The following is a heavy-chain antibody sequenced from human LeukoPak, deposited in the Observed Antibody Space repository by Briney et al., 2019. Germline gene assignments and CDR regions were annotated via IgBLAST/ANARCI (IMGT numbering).Heavy chain of an antibody. CDR1: GGSISSYY. J-gene: IGHJ4*02. V-gene: IGHV4-59*01. Sequence: TSETLSLTCTVSGGSISSYYWSWLRQPPGKGLEWIGYIYYSGSTNYNPSLKSRVTISVDTSKNQFSLKLSSVTAADTAVYYCARDRGDYDYWGQGTLVTVSS. CDR2: IYYSGST. D-gene: IGHD4-17*01. CDR3: ARDRGDYDY.